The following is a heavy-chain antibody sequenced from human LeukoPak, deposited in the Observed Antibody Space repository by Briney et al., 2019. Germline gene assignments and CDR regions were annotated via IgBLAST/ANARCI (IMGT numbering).Heavy chain of an antibody. V-gene: IGHV4-38-2*02. CDR2: IYHSGST. Sequence: SETLSLTCAVYGGSFSGYYWGWIRQPPGKGLEWIGSIYHSGSTYYNPSLKSRVTISVDTSKNQFSLKLSSVTAADTAVYYCARDPYYYDSSGYAYHDDYWGQGTLVTVSS. D-gene: IGHD3-22*01. J-gene: IGHJ4*02. CDR3: ARDPYYYDSSGYAYHDDY. CDR1: GGSFSGYY.